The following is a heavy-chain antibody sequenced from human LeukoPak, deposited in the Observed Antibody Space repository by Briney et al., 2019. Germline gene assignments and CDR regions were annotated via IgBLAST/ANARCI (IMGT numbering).Heavy chain of an antibody. J-gene: IGHJ4*02. V-gene: IGHV2-5*02. CDR1: GFSLSTSGVG. D-gene: IGHD5-18*01. CDR3: AHRHGYSYGSIFDY. CDR2: IYWDDDK. Sequence: SGPTLVNPTQTLTLTCTFSGFSLSTSGVGVGWIRQPPGKALEWLALIYWDDDKRYSPSLKSRLTITKNTSRNQVVLTMTNMDPVDTATYYCAHRHGYSYGSIFDYWGQGTLVTVSS.